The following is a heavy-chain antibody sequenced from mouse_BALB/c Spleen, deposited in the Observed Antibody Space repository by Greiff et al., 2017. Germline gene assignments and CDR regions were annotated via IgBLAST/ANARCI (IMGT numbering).Heavy chain of an antibody. Sequence: VQLQQSGAELVRPGSSVKISCKASGYAFSSYWMNWVKQRPGQGLEWIGQIYPGDGDTNYNGKFKGKATLTADKSSSTAYMQLSSLTSEDSAVYFCARWAHWYFDVWGAGTTVTVSS. CDR1: GYAFSSYW. V-gene: IGHV1-80*01. CDR2: IYPGDGDT. J-gene: IGHJ1*01. CDR3: ARWAHWYFDV.